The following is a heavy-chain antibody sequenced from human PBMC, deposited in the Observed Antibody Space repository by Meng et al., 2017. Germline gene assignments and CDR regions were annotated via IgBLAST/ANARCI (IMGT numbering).Heavy chain of an antibody. CDR2: ISSSSSYI. V-gene: IGHV3-21*04. CDR3: AKDSRDPIYDSSGYYYFY. Sequence: GESLKISCAASGFTFSSYSMDWVRQAPGKGLEWVSSISSSSSYIYYADSVKGRFTISRDNAKNSLYLQMNSLRAEDTAVYYCAKDSRDPIYDSSGYYYFYWGQGTLVTVSS. J-gene: IGHJ4*02. D-gene: IGHD3-22*01. CDR1: GFTFSSYS.